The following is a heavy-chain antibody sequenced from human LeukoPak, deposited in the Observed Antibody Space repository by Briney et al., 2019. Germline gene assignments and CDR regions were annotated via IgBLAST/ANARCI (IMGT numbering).Heavy chain of an antibody. CDR1: GGSISSYY. CDR2: IYYSGGT. Sequence: SETLSLTCAVSGGSISSYYWSWIRQPPGKGLEWIGYIYYSGGTNYNPSLKSRVTISVDTSKNQFSLKLSSVTAADTAVYYCAREGAADHHYFDYWGQGTLVTVSS. CDR3: AREGAADHHYFDY. J-gene: IGHJ4*02. V-gene: IGHV4-59*01. D-gene: IGHD2-15*01.